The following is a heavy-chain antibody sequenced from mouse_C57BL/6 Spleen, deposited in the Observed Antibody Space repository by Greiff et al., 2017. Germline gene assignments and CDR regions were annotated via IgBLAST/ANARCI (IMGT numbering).Heavy chain of an antibody. CDR3: ARGALYYGSRYDYAMDY. Sequence: VQLQQSGPELVKPGASVKISCKASGYSFTDYNMNWVKQSNGKSLEWIGVINPNYGTTSYNQKFKGKATLTVDQSSSTAYMQLNSLTSEDSAVYYCARGALYYGSRYDYAMDYWGQGTLVTVSS. CDR1: GYSFTDYN. J-gene: IGHJ4*01. CDR2: INPNYGTT. V-gene: IGHV1-39*01. D-gene: IGHD1-1*01.